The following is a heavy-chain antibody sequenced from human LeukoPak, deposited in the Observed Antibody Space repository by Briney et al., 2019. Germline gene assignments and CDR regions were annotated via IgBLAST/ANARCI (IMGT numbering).Heavy chain of an antibody. CDR2: INHSGST. V-gene: IGHV4-34*01. Sequence: SETLSLTCAVYGGSFSGYYWSWIRQPPGKGLEWIGEINHSGSTNYNPSLKSRVTISVDTSKNQFSLKLSSVTAADTAVYYRVRHFLDYGDYHWYFDLWGRGTLVTVSS. J-gene: IGHJ2*01. CDR1: GGSFSGYY. CDR3: VRHFLDYGDYHWYFDL. D-gene: IGHD4-17*01.